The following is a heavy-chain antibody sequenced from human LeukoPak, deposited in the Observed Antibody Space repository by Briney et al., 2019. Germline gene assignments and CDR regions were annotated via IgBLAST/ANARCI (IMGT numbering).Heavy chain of an antibody. Sequence: GASVKVSCKASGGTFSSYAISWLRQAPGQGLEWRGRIIPIFGTANYAQKFQGRVTITTDESTSTAYMELSSLRSEDTAVYYCARGRITIVRGSHYYYMDVWGKGTTVTVSS. V-gene: IGHV1-69*05. CDR3: ARGRITIVRGSHYYYMDV. J-gene: IGHJ6*03. CDR2: IIPIFGTA. D-gene: IGHD3-10*01. CDR1: GGTFSSYA.